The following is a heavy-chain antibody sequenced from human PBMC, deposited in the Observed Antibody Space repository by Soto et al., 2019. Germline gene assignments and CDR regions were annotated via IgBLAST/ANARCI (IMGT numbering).Heavy chain of an antibody. Sequence: QVQLVQSGAEVTKPGASVKVSCKASGYTFTSYDINWVRQATGQGLEWMGWMSPISGATGYAQKFQGRVTMTRDTSISTVYMELSNLRSEDTAIYYCARGVDAGVDVWGQGSTVTVSS. V-gene: IGHV1-8*01. D-gene: IGHD1-1*01. CDR2: MSPISGAT. J-gene: IGHJ6*02. CDR3: ARGVDAGVDV. CDR1: GYTFTSYD.